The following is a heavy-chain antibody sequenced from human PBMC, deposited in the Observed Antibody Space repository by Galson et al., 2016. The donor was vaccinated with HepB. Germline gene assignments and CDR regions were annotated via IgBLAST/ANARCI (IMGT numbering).Heavy chain of an antibody. V-gene: IGHV3-23*01. CDR3: AKYRRAPYYTDYVEY. CDR2: ISGSGGSI. CDR1: GFTFSTYA. Sequence: SLRLSCAASGFTFSTYAMTWVRQAPGKGLEWVATISGSGGSIYYADSVQGRFTISRDNSKNTLFLQMKGLRDDDTALYYCAKYRRAPYYTDYVEYWGQGTLVTVSS. D-gene: IGHD1-26*01. J-gene: IGHJ4*02.